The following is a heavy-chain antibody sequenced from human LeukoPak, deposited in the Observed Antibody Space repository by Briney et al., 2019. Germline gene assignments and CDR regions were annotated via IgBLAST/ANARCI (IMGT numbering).Heavy chain of an antibody. CDR1: GDSMSVSTYY. D-gene: IGHD4-11*01. V-gene: IGHV4-39*01. Sequence: SETLSLTCSVSGDSMSVSTYYWAWIRQHPGKGLEWVVSGYYRGTNYYNPSLKSRATVTLDSRNQFSLRLTSVTAADTAVYYCGRLGIHKPYSLDSWGQGTLVTVSS. J-gene: IGHJ4*02. CDR3: GRLGIHKPYSLDS. CDR2: GYYRGTN.